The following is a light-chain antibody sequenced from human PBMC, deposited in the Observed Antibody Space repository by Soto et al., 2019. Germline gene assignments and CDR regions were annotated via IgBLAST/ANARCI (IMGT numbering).Light chain of an antibody. CDR3: AAWDGSLNAVV. CDR1: SSNIGSNS. CDR2: GNN. J-gene: IGLJ2*01. V-gene: IGLV1-44*01. Sequence: QSVLTQSPSASGTHGQRVTISCSGSSSNIGSNSVNWYQQLPGTAPKLHMVGNNQRPSGVPDRFSGSKSGTSASLAISGLQSEDEADYYCAAWDGSLNAVVFGGGTKLTVL.